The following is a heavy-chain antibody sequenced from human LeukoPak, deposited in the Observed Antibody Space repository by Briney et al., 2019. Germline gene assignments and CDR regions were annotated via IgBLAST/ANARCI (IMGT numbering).Heavy chain of an antibody. V-gene: IGHV3-49*04. Sequence: GGSLRLSCTASGFTFGDHLMSWVRQAPGKGLEWVGFIKTKASGGTAEYAASVKGRFTISRDDSKNIAYLQMNSLKSEDTAFYYCTGGWFGESWGQGTPVTVSS. CDR3: TGGWFGES. J-gene: IGHJ4*02. CDR2: IKTKASGGTA. CDR1: GFTFGDHL. D-gene: IGHD3-10*01.